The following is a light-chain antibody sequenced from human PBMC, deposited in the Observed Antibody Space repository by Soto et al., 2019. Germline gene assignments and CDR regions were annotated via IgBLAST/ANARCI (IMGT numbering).Light chain of an antibody. CDR2: DAS. J-gene: IGKJ2*01. CDR1: QSFAGF. V-gene: IGKV3-20*01. CDR3: LQYGGSPYT. Sequence: EILLTQSPGTLSLSPGERATLSCRAPQSFAGFLAWYQHKAGQPPRLLIYDASKKATGLPDRVSGAGSGTDVTLTISRLEPEDFAVDYYLQYGGSPYTFGPGTRLE.